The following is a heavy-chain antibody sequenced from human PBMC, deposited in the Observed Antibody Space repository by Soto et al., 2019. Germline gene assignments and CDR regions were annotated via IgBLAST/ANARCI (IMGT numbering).Heavy chain of an antibody. CDR2: ISYDGSNK. CDR1: GFTFSSYA. V-gene: IGHV3-30-3*01. CDR3: ARDLYNWNDGGMDV. Sequence: GWSLRLCCAASGFTFSSYAMHWFRQAPGKGLEWVAVISYDGSNKYYADSVKGRFTISRDNSKNTLYLQMNSLRAEDTAVDYCARDLYNWNDGGMDVWGQGTTVTVSS. D-gene: IGHD1-20*01. J-gene: IGHJ6*02.